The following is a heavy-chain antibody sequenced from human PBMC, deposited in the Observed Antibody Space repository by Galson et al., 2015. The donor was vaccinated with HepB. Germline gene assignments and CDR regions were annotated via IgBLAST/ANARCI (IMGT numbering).Heavy chain of an antibody. D-gene: IGHD1-14*01. J-gene: IGHJ4*02. CDR1: GFTFSDAW. CDR2: IKSRTFGGTA. V-gene: IGHV3-15*01. CDR3: TTTVRPEDFVDY. Sequence: LRLSCAASGFTFSDAWMSWVRQAPGKGLEWVGRIKSRTFGGTADYGTPVKGRFTISRDDSKHTLSLLMNSLKTEDTAVYYCTTTVRPEDFVDYWGQGSLVTVSS.